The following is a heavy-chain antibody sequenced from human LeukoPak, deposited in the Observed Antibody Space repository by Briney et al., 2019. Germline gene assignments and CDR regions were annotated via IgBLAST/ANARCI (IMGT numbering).Heavy chain of an antibody. CDR1: GFTFSSYA. CDR2: ISGSGGST. J-gene: IGHJ6*02. Sequence: GGSLRLSCAASGFTFSSYAMSWVRQAPGKGLEWVSAISGSGGSTYYADSVKGRFTISRDNSKNTLYLQMNSLRAEDTAVYYCAKVRRDIVVVPAAQYYYGMDVWGQGTTVTVSS. CDR3: AKVRRDIVVVPAAQYYYGMDV. D-gene: IGHD2-2*01. V-gene: IGHV3-23*01.